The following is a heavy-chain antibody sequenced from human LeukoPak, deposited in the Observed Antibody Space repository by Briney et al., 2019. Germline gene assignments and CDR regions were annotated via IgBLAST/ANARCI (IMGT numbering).Heavy chain of an antibody. Sequence: GGSLRLSCASSGFTFSSYWMHWVRQALGKGLVWVSRINSDGSSTSYADSVKGRYTISRDNAKNTLYLQMNSLRAEDTAVYYCARVCDYEAFDIWGQGTMVTVSS. CDR3: ARVCDYEAFDI. CDR1: GFTFSSYW. CDR2: INSDGSST. V-gene: IGHV3-74*01. D-gene: IGHD4-17*01. J-gene: IGHJ3*02.